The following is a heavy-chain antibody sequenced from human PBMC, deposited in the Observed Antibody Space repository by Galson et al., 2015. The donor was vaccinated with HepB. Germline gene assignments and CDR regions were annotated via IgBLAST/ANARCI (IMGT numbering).Heavy chain of an antibody. Sequence: SVKVSCKASGGTFSSYAISWVRQAPGQGLEWMGGIIPIFGTANYAQKFQGRVTITADESTSTAYMELSSLRSEDTAVYFCAEATVSFNYYYGMDVWGQGTTVTVSS. J-gene: IGHJ6*02. V-gene: IGHV1-69*13. CDR3: AEATVSFNYYYGMDV. CDR1: GGTFSSYA. D-gene: IGHD4-11*01. CDR2: IIPIFGTA.